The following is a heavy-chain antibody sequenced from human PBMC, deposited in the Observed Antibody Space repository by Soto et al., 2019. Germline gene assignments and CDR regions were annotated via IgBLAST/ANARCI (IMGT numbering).Heavy chain of an antibody. V-gene: IGHV1-69*01. CDR3: ALNTNTAAAYFFNF. CDR2: IIPIFGTG. D-gene: IGHD2-8*01. J-gene: IGHJ4*02. CDR1: GGTFSSYI. Sequence: QVQLVQSGAEVKKSGSSVKVSCKASGGTFSSYIINWVRQAPGQGLEWMGGIIPIFGTGIYAQKFQGRVTIIADESTSTASMELNSLRSEDTALYYCALNTNTAAAYFFNFWGQGTLVTVSS.